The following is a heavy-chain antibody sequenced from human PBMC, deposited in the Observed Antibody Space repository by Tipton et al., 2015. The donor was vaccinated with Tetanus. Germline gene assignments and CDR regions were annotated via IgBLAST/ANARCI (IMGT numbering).Heavy chain of an antibody. CDR3: ARDQARGARGWNYFDY. Sequence: LVKPTQTLSLTCTVSGGSISSGGYYWSWIRQHPGKGLEWIGDIYSSGSTYSDPSLKGRVTISVDTSKNQFSLRLNSVTAADTAVYYCARDQARGARGWNYFDYWGLGTLVTVSS. CDR2: IYSSGST. D-gene: IGHD1-26*01. J-gene: IGHJ4*02. CDR1: GGSISSGGYY. V-gene: IGHV4-31*03.